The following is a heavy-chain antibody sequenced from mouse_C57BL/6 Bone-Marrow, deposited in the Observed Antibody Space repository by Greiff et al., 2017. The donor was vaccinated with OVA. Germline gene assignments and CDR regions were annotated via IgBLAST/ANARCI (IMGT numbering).Heavy chain of an antibody. V-gene: IGHV3-6*01. CDR1: GYSITSGYY. J-gene: IGHJ3*01. D-gene: IGHD1-1*01. CDR2: ISYDGSN. Sequence: EVQLVESGPGLVKPSQSLSLTCSVTGYSITSGYYWNWIRQIPGNKLEWMGNISYDGSNNYNPSLKNRISITRDTSNTQFFLKLNSVTTEDTATYYCASDRYSCFAYWGQGTLVTVSA. CDR3: ASDRYSCFAY.